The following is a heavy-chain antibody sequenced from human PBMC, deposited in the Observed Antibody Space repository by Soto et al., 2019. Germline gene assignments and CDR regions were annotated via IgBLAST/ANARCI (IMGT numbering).Heavy chain of an antibody. V-gene: IGHV3-9*01. CDR1: GFTFEDHA. Sequence: EVQLVESGGGLIQPGRSLRLSCVASGFTFEDHAVHWVRQPPGKGLEWVSGISWIGGGIGYADSVKGRFTISRDNAKNSVYLQMRSLRSEDTAIYYCVKDMGATLIATGRSAFDFGGQGPIVPVSS. J-gene: IGHJ3*01. CDR3: VKDMGATLIATGRSAFDF. D-gene: IGHD1-26*01. CDR2: ISWIGGGI.